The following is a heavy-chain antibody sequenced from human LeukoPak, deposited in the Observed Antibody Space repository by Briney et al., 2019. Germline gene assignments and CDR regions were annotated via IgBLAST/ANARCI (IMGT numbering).Heavy chain of an antibody. CDR1: GGSIRSSYYY. J-gene: IGHJ2*01. D-gene: IGHD1-26*01. Sequence: PSETLSLTCTVSGGSIRSSYYYWGWIRQPPGKGLEWIGSIYDSGSTYYNPSLKSRVTISVDTSKNQFSLKLNSVTAADTAVYYCARVLGGSYADWYFDLWGRGTLVTVSS. CDR2: IYDSGST. V-gene: IGHV4-39*07. CDR3: ARVLGGSYADWYFDL.